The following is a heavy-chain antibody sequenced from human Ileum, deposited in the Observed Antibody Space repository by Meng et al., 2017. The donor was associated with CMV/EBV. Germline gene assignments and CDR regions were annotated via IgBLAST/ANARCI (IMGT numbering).Heavy chain of an antibody. V-gene: IGHV1-46*01. CDR3: ARGGYSYGYKPSPFDY. D-gene: IGHD5-18*01. Sequence: GESLKISCAASGYTFTSYYMHWVRQAPGQGLEWMGIINPSGGSTSYAQKFQGRVTMTRDTSTSTVYMELSSLRSEDTAVYYCARGGYSYGYKPSPFDYWGQGTLVTVSS. CDR2: INPSGGST. CDR1: GYTFTSYY. J-gene: IGHJ4*02.